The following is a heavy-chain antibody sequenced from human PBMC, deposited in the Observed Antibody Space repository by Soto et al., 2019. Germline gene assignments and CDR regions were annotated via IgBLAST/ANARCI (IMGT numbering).Heavy chain of an antibody. Sequence: GGSLRLSCEVSGFVFSMYSMSWVRQTPGKGLEWVAKIPQEGVDGHYADSVKGRFAISRDNGKNSLYLQMNNLRAEDTAVYYCARDHLILPAHDFFYGSDVWGRGATVTVSS. D-gene: IGHD2-21*02. V-gene: IGHV3-7*03. J-gene: IGHJ6*02. CDR2: IPQEGVDG. CDR3: ARDHLILPAHDFFYGSDV. CDR1: GFVFSMYS.